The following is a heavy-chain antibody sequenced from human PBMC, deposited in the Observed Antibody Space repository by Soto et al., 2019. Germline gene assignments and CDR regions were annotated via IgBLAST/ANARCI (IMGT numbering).Heavy chain of an antibody. V-gene: IGHV5-51*01. Sequence: GESLKISCKGSGYNFTTFWIGWVRQVPGKGLEWMGIIYPGDSETKYSPDFEGQVTISADRSTNTAYLQWRSLRASDTAMYYCARLGFPGAIYFDSWGLGTLGTASS. CDR2: IYPGDSET. CDR1: GYNFTTFW. J-gene: IGHJ4*02. CDR3: ARLGFPGAIYFDS.